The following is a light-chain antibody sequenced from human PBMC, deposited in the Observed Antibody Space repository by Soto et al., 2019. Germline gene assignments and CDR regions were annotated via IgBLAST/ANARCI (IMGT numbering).Light chain of an antibody. J-gene: IGLJ1*01. CDR2: DVS. CDR3: SSYTSSSTLEV. Sequence: QSVLTHPASGSGSPGQSITISCTGTSSDVGGYNYVSWYQQHPGKAPKLMIYDVSNRPSGVSNRFSGSKSGNTASLTISGLQAEDEADYYCSSYTSSSTLEVFGTGTKVTVL. V-gene: IGLV2-14*01. CDR1: SSDVGGYNY.